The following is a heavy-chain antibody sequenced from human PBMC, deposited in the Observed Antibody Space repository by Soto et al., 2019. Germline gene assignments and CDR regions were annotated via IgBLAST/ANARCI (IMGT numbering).Heavy chain of an antibody. Sequence: EVQLLESGGGLVQPGGSLRLSCAASGFTFSSYAMSWVRQAPGKGLEWVSAISGSGGSTYYADSVKSRFTISRDNSKKTLYLQMNSLRAEDTAVYYCAKDLGEYSCYEDAFDIWGQGTMVTVSS. CDR2: ISGSGGST. V-gene: IGHV3-23*01. D-gene: IGHD5-12*01. CDR1: GFTFSSYA. J-gene: IGHJ3*02. CDR3: AKDLGEYSCYEDAFDI.